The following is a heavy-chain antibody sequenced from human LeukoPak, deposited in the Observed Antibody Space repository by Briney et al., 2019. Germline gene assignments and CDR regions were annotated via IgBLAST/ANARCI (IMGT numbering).Heavy chain of an antibody. Sequence: PGGSLRLSCAASGFTFDEYAMHWVRQAPGKGREWVSGVSWSRYIIEYADSVRGRFTISRDNAKNSLFLQMNSLRAEDSAMYYCVRDHVGGSCVDCPLGDAFDTWGQGTMVTVSS. CDR3: VRDHVGGSCVDCPLGDAFDT. CDR2: VSWSRYII. J-gene: IGHJ3*02. D-gene: IGHD2-15*01. CDR1: GFTFDEYA. V-gene: IGHV3-9*01.